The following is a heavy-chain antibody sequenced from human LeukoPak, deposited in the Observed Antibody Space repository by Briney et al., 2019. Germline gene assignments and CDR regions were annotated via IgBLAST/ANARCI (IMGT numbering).Heavy chain of an antibody. Sequence: ASVKVSCKASGGTFSSYTISWVRQAPGQGLEWMGRIIPILGIANYAQKFQGRVTITADKSTSTAYMELSSLRSEDTAVYYCASIAVAGRRIFDYWGQGTLVTVSS. D-gene: IGHD6-19*01. V-gene: IGHV1-69*02. CDR1: GGTFSSYT. CDR3: ASIAVAGRRIFDY. CDR2: IIPILGIA. J-gene: IGHJ4*02.